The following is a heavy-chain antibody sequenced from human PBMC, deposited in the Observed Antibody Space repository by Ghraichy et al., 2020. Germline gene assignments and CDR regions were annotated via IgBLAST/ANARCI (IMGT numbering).Heavy chain of an antibody. Sequence: GGSLRLSCAASGFTFSSYWMSWVRQAPGKGLEWVANIKQDGSEKYYVDSVKGRFTISRDNAKNSLYLQMNSLRAEDTAVYYCARTQEYYYYYGMDVWGQGTTVTVSS. CDR3: ARTQEYYYYYGMDV. V-gene: IGHV3-7*01. CDR1: GFTFSSYW. CDR2: IKQDGSEK. J-gene: IGHJ6*02.